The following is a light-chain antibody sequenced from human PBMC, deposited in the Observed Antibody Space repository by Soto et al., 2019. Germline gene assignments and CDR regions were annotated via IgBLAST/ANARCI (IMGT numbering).Light chain of an antibody. CDR3: CSYAGSRSWV. V-gene: IGLV2-23*01. J-gene: IGLJ3*02. Sequence: QSALTQPASVSGSPGQSITISCTGTSSDVGAYHLVSWYQHHPGKAPKLIIYEDTKRPSGISNRFSGSKSGNTASLTISGLQAEDEGDYYCCSYAGSRSWVFGGGTKLTVL. CDR1: SSDVGAYHL. CDR2: EDT.